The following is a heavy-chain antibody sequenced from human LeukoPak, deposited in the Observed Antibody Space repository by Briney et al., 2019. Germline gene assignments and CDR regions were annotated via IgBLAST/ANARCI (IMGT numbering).Heavy chain of an antibody. V-gene: IGHV3-30-3*01. J-gene: IGHJ4*02. CDR1: GFSFSSFV. Sequence: PGGSLRLSSAVSGFSFSSFVMHWVRQAPGKGLEWVAAILPDGGNKHYADSVKGRVTISRDNSKNTLYLQMNSLRAEDTALYYCAIMTTVVTNFDYWGQGTLVTVSS. CDR3: AIMTTVVTNFDY. CDR2: ILPDGGNK. D-gene: IGHD4-23*01.